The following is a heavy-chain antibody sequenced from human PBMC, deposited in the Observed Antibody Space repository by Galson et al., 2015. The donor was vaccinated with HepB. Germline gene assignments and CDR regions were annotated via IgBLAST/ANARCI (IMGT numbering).Heavy chain of an antibody. CDR3: ARGFPRLGSRGSARPSYYYYYGMDV. D-gene: IGHD7-27*01. J-gene: IGHJ6*02. CDR2: INHSGST. Sequence: SETLSLTCAVYGGSFSGYYWSWIRQPPGKGLEWIGEINHSGSTNYNPSLKSRVTISVDTSKNQFSLKLSSVTAADTAVYYCARGFPRLGSRGSARPSYYYYYGMDVWGQGTTVTVSS. V-gene: IGHV4-34*01. CDR1: GGSFSGYY.